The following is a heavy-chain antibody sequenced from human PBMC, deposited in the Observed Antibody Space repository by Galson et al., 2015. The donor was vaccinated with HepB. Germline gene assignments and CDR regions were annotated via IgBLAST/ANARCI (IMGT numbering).Heavy chain of an antibody. J-gene: IGHJ4*02. CDR1: GFTFSSYS. CDR3: APIAVADPFGY. Sequence: SLRLSCAASGFTFSSYSMNWVRQAPGKGLEWVSYISSSSSTIYYADSVKGRFTISRDNAKNSLYLQMSSLRAEDTAVYYCAPIAVADPFGYWGQGTLVTVSS. V-gene: IGHV3-48*01. D-gene: IGHD6-19*01. CDR2: ISSSSSTI.